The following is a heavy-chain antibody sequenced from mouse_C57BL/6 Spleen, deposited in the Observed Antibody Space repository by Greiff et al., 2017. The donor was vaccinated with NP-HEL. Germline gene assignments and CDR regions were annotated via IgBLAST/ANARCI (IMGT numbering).Heavy chain of an antibody. Sequence: EVKLVESGGDLVKPGGSLKLSCAASGFTFSSYGMSWVRQTPDKRLEWVATISSGGSYTYYPDSVKGRFTISRDNAKNTLYLQMSSLKSEDTAMYYCARSNYGDAMDYWGQGTSVTVSS. CDR2: ISSGGSYT. V-gene: IGHV5-6*01. D-gene: IGHD2-5*01. CDR1: GFTFSSYG. CDR3: ARSNYGDAMDY. J-gene: IGHJ4*01.